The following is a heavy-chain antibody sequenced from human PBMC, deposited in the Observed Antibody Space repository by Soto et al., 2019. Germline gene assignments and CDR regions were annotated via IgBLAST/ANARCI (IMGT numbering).Heavy chain of an antibody. D-gene: IGHD4-17*01. J-gene: IGHJ4*02. CDR2: IYSGGST. Sequence: EVQLVESGGRLVQPGGSLRLSCAASGFTVSSNYMSWVRQAPGKGLEWVSVIYSGGSTYYADSVKGRCTIYRDNSTYTLYLQMNSLRAEDTAVYYCARGTTVTSYYFDYWGQGTLVTVSS. CDR1: GFTVSSNY. CDR3: ARGTTVTSYYFDY. V-gene: IGHV3-66*01.